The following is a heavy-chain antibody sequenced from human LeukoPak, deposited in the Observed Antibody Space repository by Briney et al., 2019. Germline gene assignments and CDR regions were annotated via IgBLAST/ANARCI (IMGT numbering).Heavy chain of an antibody. CDR2: INHSGST. D-gene: IGHD1-14*01. V-gene: IGHV4-34*01. Sequence: PSETLSLTCAVYGGSFSGYYWSWIRQPPGKGLEWIGEINHSGSTNYNPSLKSRVTISVDTSKNQFSLKLSSVTAADTAVYCCARLPTDRTIKDYWGQGTLVTVSS. CDR1: GGSFSGYY. CDR3: ARLPTDRTIKDY. J-gene: IGHJ4*02.